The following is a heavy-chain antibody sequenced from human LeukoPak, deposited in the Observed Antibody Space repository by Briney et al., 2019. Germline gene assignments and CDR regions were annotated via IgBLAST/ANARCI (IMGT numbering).Heavy chain of an antibody. Sequence: SETLSLTCTVSGGSISSCYWSWIRQPAGKGLEWIGRIYTSGSTNYNPSLKSRVTMSVDTSKNQFSLKLRSVTAADTAVYYCARVHSYGPLAFSFDYWGQGTLVTVSS. CDR2: IYTSGST. CDR1: GGSISSCY. V-gene: IGHV4-4*07. J-gene: IGHJ4*02. CDR3: ARVHSYGPLAFSFDY. D-gene: IGHD5-18*01.